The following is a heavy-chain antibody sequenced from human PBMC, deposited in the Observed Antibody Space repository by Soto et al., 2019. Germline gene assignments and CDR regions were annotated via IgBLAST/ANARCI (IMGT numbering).Heavy chain of an antibody. CDR3: AGDPRVRTEQWLPHHISWYFDL. V-gene: IGHV4-31*03. Sequence: QVQLQESGPGLVKPSQTLSLTCTVSGGSISSGGYYWSWIRQHPGKGLEWIGYIYYSGSTYYNPSLKSRVTISVDTSKNQFSLKLSSVTAADPAVYYCAGDPRVRTEQWLPHHISWYFDLWGRGPLVTVSS. CDR1: GGSISSGGYY. CDR2: IYYSGST. D-gene: IGHD6-19*01. J-gene: IGHJ2*01.